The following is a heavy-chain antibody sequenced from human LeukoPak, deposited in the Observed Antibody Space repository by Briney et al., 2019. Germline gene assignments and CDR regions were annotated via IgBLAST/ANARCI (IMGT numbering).Heavy chain of an antibody. CDR1: GGSISSSSYY. V-gene: IGHV4-39*07. CDR2: IYYSGST. J-gene: IGHJ6*02. D-gene: IGHD4-23*01. Sequence: SETLSLTCTVSGGSISSSSYYWGWIRQPPGKGLEWIGSIYYSGSTYYNPSLKSRVTISVDTSKNQFSLKLSSVTAADTAVYYCARESGGYYYYGMDVWGQGTTVIVSS. CDR3: ARESGGYYYYGMDV.